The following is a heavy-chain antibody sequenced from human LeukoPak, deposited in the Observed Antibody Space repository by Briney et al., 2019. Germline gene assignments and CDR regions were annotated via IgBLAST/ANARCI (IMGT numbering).Heavy chain of an antibody. CDR2: ISSSGSTL. CDR3: AREVRSLAFDI. CDR1: GFTFSDYY. Sequence: GGSLRFSCAASGFTFSDYYMSWLRQAPGKGLEWVSYISSSGSTLYYAVSVKGRFTISRDNAKNSLYLQMNNLRAEDTAVYYCAREVRSLAFDIWGQGTMVTVSS. J-gene: IGHJ3*02. V-gene: IGHV3-11*01.